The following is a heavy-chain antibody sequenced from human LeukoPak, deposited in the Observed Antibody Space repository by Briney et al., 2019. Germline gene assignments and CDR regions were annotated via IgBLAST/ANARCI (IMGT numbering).Heavy chain of an antibody. CDR3: ARNEVYCSGGSCYPEAHYYYGMDV. V-gene: IGHV1-69*01. CDR2: LLPLCGTE. J-gene: IGHJ6*04. Sequence: SEDVLYRASVDTFSRYDISWVRQAPRQGREDMRDLLPLCGTEKCAQKFQGRVTITADESTSTAYMELSSLRSEDTAVYYCARNEVYCSGGSCYPEAHYYYGMDVWGKGTTVTVSS. CDR1: VDTFSRYD. D-gene: IGHD2-15*01.